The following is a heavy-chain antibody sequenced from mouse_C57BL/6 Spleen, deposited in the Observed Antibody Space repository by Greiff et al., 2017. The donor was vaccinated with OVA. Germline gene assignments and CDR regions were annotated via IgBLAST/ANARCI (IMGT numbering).Heavy chain of an antibody. CDR3: ASPITTGGFAY. V-gene: IGHV1-66*01. J-gene: IGHJ3*01. CDR2: IYPGSGNT. Sequence: VQLQQSGPELVKPGASVKISCKASGYSFTSYYIHWVKQRPGQGLEWIGWIYPGSGNTKYHEKFKGKATLTADTSSSTAYMQLSSLTSEASAVYYCASPITTGGFAYWGQGTLVTVSA. CDR1: GYSFTSYY. D-gene: IGHD1-1*01.